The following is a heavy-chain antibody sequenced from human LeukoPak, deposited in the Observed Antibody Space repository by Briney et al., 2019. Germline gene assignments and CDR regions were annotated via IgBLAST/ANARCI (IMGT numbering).Heavy chain of an antibody. D-gene: IGHD4-23*01. CDR1: GFTFSSYA. Sequence: PGGSLRLSCAASGFTFSSYAMSWVGQARGKGVEWVSAIIGSCGSTYYADSVTGRFTISRDSSKNTLYLQMNSLRAEDTAVYYCAKHNIRWHPNDYWGQGTLVTVSS. V-gene: IGHV3-23*01. CDR2: IIGSCGST. J-gene: IGHJ4*02. CDR3: AKHNIRWHPNDY.